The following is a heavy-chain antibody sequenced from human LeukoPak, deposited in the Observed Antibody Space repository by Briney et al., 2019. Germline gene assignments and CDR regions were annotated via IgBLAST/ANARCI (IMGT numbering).Heavy chain of an antibody. Sequence: AGGSLRLSCAASGFTFSSYGMHWVRQAPGKGLEWVAVISYDGSNKYYADSVKGRFTISRDNSKNTLDLQMNSLRDEDTGVYYCARADGYSSWFVHWGQGTLVTVSS. J-gene: IGHJ5*02. CDR1: GFTFSSYG. CDR2: ISYDGSNK. D-gene: IGHD5-18*01. V-gene: IGHV3-30*03. CDR3: ARADGYSSWFVH.